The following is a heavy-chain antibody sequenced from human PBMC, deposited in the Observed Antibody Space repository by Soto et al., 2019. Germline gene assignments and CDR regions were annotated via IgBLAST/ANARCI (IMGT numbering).Heavy chain of an antibody. CDR2: IYYSGST. J-gene: IGHJ6*02. V-gene: IGHV4-31*03. CDR1: GGSISSGGYY. D-gene: IGHD4-17*01. CDR3: ARDHGGTVTNYYYGMDV. Sequence: QVQLQESGPGLVKPSQTLSLTCTVSGGSISSGGYYWSWIRQHPGKGLEWIGYIYYSGSTYYNTSLKSRVTISVDTSKNQFSLKLSSVTAADTAVYYCARDHGGTVTNYYYGMDVWGQGTTVTVSS.